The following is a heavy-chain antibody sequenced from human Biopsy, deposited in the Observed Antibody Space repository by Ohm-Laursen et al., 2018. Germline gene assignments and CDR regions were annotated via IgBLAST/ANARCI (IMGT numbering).Heavy chain of an antibody. Sequence: GTLSLTCTASGGSISTSTYFWGWIRQPPGRGLEWIGGLYFSGNTYYNPSLKSRVTVSVDTSNNQFSLKLNSVTAADTAVYYCARRDGTDGYNPYYYGMGVWGQGTTVTVSS. D-gene: IGHD5-24*01. V-gene: IGHV4-39*01. CDR3: ARRDGTDGYNPYYYGMGV. J-gene: IGHJ6*02. CDR2: LYFSGNT. CDR1: GGSISTSTYF.